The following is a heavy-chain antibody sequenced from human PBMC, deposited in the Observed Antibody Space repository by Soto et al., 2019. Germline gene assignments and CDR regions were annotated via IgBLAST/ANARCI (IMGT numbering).Heavy chain of an antibody. CDR2: IFYTGTT. CDR3: ARGPSTAAPLSDWYFDL. D-gene: IGHD2-2*01. CDR1: EGSVDSHY. Sequence: LSLPCTVSEGSVDSHYWSWIRQPPGKRLEWIGYIFYTGTTNYNPSLKSRVTISVDTSKNQFSLKLSSVTAADTAVYYCARGPSTAAPLSDWYFDLWGRGTLVTVSS. V-gene: IGHV4-59*02. J-gene: IGHJ2*01.